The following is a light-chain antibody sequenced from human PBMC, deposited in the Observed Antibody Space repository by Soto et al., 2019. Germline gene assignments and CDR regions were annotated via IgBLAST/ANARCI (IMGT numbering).Light chain of an antibody. J-gene: IGKJ1*01. Sequence: DIQMTQSPSTLSASVGDRVTITCRASQSISSWLAWYQKKQGKAPKLLIFDASSLESGVPSRFSGSGSETEFTLTISTVQPDDVATYYCQQYETYWTFGQGTKVDIK. CDR2: DAS. CDR1: QSISSW. V-gene: IGKV1-5*01. CDR3: QQYETYWT.